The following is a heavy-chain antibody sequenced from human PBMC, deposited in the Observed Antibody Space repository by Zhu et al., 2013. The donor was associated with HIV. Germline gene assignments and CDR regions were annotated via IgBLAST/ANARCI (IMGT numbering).Heavy chain of an antibody. J-gene: IGHJ4*02. CDR2: ISPSTWGD. D-gene: IGHD3-22*01. CDR1: GYNFNNYF. V-gene: IGHV1-46*02. CDR3: ARALTRTVSMNNGRAALDL. Sequence: QVQLLQSGSEIKRPGTSVTMSCTASGYNFNNYFINWVRQAPGQGRDVEWGGISPSTWGDKSGTHDFYGRVALTRATASNTIYLFLSNLRPDDTAMYFCARALTRTVSMNNGRAALDLWGQGT.